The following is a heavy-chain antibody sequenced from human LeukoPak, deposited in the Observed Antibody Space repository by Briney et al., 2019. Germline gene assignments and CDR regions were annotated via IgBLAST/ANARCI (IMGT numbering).Heavy chain of an antibody. CDR1: GGSISSYY. CDR3: ARHDTGYSSSWLYAFDI. V-gene: IGHV4-59*08. CDR2: IYYSGST. J-gene: IGHJ3*02. D-gene: IGHD6-13*01. Sequence: SETLSLTRTVSGGSISSYYWSWIRQPPGKGLEWIGYIYYSGSTNYNPSLKSRVTISVDTSRNQFSLKLSSVTAADTAVYYCARHDTGYSSSWLYAFDIWGQGTMVTVSS.